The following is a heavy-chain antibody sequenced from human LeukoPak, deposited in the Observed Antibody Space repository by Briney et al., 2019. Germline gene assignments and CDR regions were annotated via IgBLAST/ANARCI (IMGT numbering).Heavy chain of an antibody. Sequence: SETLSLTCTVSDDSISDYYRGWIRQPPGKGLEWIGYFHNSGTSTYNPSLKSRVTISADTSKNQFSLKMNSVTAADTAVYYCARAPETVAIDYWGQGNLVTVSS. V-gene: IGHV4-59*12. CDR2: FHNSGTS. D-gene: IGHD5-12*01. CDR3: ARAPETVAIDY. CDR1: DDSISDYY. J-gene: IGHJ4*02.